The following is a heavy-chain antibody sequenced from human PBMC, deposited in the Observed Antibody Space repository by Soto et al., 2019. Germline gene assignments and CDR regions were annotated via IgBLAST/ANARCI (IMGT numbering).Heavy chain of an antibody. V-gene: IGHV3-23*01. CDR1: GFTFSSYA. D-gene: IGHD6-13*01. CDR2: VSGSGGST. Sequence: EVQLLESGGGLVQPGGSLRLSCAASGFTFSSYAMRWVRQAPGKGLEWVSVVSGSGGSTYYADSVKGRFTISRDNSKKTLYLQMNSLRAEDTAVYYCARRGPGTYFDYWGQGTLVTVSS. CDR3: ARRGPGTYFDY. J-gene: IGHJ4*02.